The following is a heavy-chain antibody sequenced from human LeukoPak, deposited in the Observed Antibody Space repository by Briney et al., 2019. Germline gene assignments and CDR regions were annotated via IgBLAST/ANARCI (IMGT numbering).Heavy chain of an antibody. Sequence: GGSLRLSCVVSGFTFDDYAMHWVRQGAGKGLEWVSGISWSGGRVDYADSVKGRFAISRDNAKKYLYLQLNSLRAKARALHYFPRHLSGITGYTYGRGIDYWGQAALVTVRS. CDR1: GFTFDDYA. D-gene: IGHD5-18*01. J-gene: IGHJ4*02. V-gene: IGHV3-9*01. CDR3: PRHLSGITGYTYGRGIDY. CDR2: ISWSGGRV.